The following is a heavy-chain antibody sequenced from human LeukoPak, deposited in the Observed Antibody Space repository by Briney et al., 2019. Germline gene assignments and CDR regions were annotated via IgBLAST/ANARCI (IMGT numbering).Heavy chain of an antibody. V-gene: IGHV3-30*02. Sequence: GGSLRLSCAASGFPMHWVRQAPGKGLEWVALIQDDGATTNYADSVRGRFTISRDNSKSTVYLQMNSLKPDDTAVYYCATQSITLVVVISPSDYWGQGTLVTVSS. CDR1: GFP. D-gene: IGHD3-22*01. CDR3: ATQSITLVVVISPSDY. J-gene: IGHJ4*02. CDR2: IQDDGATT.